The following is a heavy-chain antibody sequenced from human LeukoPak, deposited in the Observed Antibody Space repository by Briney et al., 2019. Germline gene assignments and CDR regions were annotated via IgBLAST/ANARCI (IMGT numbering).Heavy chain of an antibody. CDR2: ISGSGGST. CDR3: AKVGLQQQLNY. CDR1: GFTFSSYA. Sequence: GGSLRLSCAGSGFTFSSYAMSWVRQAPGKGLEWVSAISGSGGSTYYADSVKGRFTISRDNSKNTLYLQMNSLRAEDTAVYYCAKVGLQQQLNYWGQGTLVTVSS. V-gene: IGHV3-23*01. D-gene: IGHD6-13*01. J-gene: IGHJ4*02.